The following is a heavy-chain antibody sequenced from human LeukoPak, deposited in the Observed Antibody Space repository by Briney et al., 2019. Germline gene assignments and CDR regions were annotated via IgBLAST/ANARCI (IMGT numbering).Heavy chain of an antibody. CDR3: ARSKYDYVWGSYRPKWFDP. CDR1: GDSISSYY. Sequence: SETLSLTCTVSGDSISSYYWSWIRQPPGKGLEWIGYVSKSGSTNYNPSLKSRVSIPVDTSKNQFSLKLSSVTAADTAMYYCARSKYDYVWGSYRPKWFDPWGQGTLVTVSS. V-gene: IGHV4-59*01. D-gene: IGHD3-16*02. CDR2: VSKSGST. J-gene: IGHJ5*02.